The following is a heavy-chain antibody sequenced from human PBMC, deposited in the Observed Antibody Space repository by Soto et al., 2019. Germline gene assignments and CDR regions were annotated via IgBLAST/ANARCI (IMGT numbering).Heavy chain of an antibody. CDR3: AKVQNLDYFDY. CDR2: ISAYNGNT. CDR1: GYTFNRYG. Sequence: ASVKVSCKASGYTFNRYGISWVRQAPGQGLEWMGWISAYNGNTNYAQKLQGRVTMTTDTSTSTAYMELRSLRSDDTAVYYCAKVQNLDYFDYWGQGTLVTVSS. V-gene: IGHV1-18*01. J-gene: IGHJ4*02.